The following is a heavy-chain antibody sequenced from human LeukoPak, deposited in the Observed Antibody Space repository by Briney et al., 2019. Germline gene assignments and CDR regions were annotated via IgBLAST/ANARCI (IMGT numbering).Heavy chain of an antibody. CDR2: ISGSGGRT. CDR1: GFTFSIYA. D-gene: IGHD3-10*01. V-gene: IGHV3-23*01. Sequence: GGSLRLSCAASGFTFSIYAMSWVSQAPGKGLEWVSSISGSGGRTYYADSVKGRFTISRDNPENTLFLQMNSLRAEDTAVYYCARDPYYVSGTYRYFDLWGQGTLVTVSS. CDR3: ARDPYYVSGTYRYFDL. J-gene: IGHJ4*02.